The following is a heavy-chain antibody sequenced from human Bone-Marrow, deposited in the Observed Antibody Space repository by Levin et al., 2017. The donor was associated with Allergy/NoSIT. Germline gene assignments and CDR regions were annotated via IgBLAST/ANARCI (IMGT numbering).Heavy chain of an antibody. CDR1: EFSLSTSGVG. CDR3: AHRQYFRELRQYYFDY. Sequence: ESGPTLVKPTQTLTLTCTFSEFSLSTSGVGVGWIRQPPGKALEWLALINGDDDKRYSTSLKSRPTITKDTSKNQVVITMTNMDTVDTATYYCAHRQYFRELRQYYFDYWGQGTLVTVSS. D-gene: IGHD3-10*01. CDR2: INGDDDK. J-gene: IGHJ4*02. V-gene: IGHV2-5*02.